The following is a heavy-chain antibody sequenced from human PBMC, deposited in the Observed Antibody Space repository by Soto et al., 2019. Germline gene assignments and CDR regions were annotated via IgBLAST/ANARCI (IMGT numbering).Heavy chain of an antibody. CDR3: ATVFDL. CDR2: IDTDGGGT. Sequence: EVQLVESGGGLVQPGGSLRVSCAASGFTLRSHRIHWVRHAPGEGLEWVSRIDTDGGGTSYADSVKGRFPISTDNAKNTVYLQMNGLRAEHTAVYYCATVFDLWGQGTLVTVSS. CDR1: GFTLRSHR. J-gene: IGHJ5*02. V-gene: IGHV3-74*01.